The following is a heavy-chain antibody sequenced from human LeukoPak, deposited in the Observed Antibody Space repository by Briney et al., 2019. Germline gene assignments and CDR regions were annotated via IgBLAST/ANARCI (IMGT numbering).Heavy chain of an antibody. V-gene: IGHV5-51*01. J-gene: IGHJ3*02. CDR1: GYSFTSYW. D-gene: IGHD2-2*02. CDR2: IYPGDSDT. Sequence: GESLKTSCKGSGYSFTSYWIGWVRQMPGKGLEWMGIIYPGDSDTRYSPSFQGQVTISADKSISTAYLQWSSLKASDTAMYYCARHRDCSSTSCYTPNDAFDIWGQGTMVTVSS. CDR3: ARHRDCSSTSCYTPNDAFDI.